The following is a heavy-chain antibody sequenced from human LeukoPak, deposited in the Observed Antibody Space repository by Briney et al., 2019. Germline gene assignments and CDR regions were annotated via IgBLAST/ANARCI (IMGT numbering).Heavy chain of an antibody. V-gene: IGHV4-34*01. J-gene: IGHJ4*02. CDR2: INHSGST. CDR3: ARHPGYCSSTSCPGFDY. Sequence: SETLSFTCAVCGGSFSGYYWSWIRQPPGKGLEWIGEINHSGSTNYNPSLKSRVIISVDTSKNQFSLKLSSVTATDTAVYYCARHPGYCSSTSCPGFDYWGQGTLVTVSS. D-gene: IGHD2-2*01. CDR1: GGSFSGYY.